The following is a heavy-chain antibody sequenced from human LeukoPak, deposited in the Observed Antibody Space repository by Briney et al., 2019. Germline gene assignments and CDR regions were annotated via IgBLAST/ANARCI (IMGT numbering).Heavy chain of an antibody. Sequence: SETLSLTCAVYGGSFSGYYWSWIRQSPGKGLEWIGETSHSGSTNYNPSLESRVTISVDTFKKQFSLKLTSVTAADTAMYFCARKYCSSTRCYYAFDIWGQGTMVTVSS. V-gene: IGHV4-34*01. CDR2: TSHSGST. CDR3: ARKYCSSTRCYYAFDI. J-gene: IGHJ3*02. D-gene: IGHD2-2*01. CDR1: GGSFSGYY.